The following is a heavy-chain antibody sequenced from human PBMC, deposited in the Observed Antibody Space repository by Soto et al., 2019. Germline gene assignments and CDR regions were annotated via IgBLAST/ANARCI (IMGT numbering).Heavy chain of an antibody. CDR3: ARRYSSSFDY. CDR2: IYYSGST. Sequence: ETLSLTCTVSGGSISSYYWILIRQPPGKGLEWIGYIYYSGSTNYNPSLKSRVAISVDTSKNQFSLKLSSVTAADTAVYYCARRYSSSFDYWGQGTLVTVSS. J-gene: IGHJ4*02. V-gene: IGHV4-59*08. D-gene: IGHD6-13*01. CDR1: GGSISSYY.